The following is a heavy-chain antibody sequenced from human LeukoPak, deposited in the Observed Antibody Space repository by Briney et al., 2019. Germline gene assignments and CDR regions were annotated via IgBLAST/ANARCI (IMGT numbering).Heavy chain of an antibody. V-gene: IGHV3-33*01. CDR2: IWYDGSNK. CDR3: ARELGHGVFDY. J-gene: IGHJ4*02. Sequence: GGSLRLSCAASGFTFSSYGMHWVRQAPGKGLEWVAVIWYDGSNKYYADSVKGRFTISRDNSKNTLYLQMNSLRAEDTAVYYCARELGHGVFDYWGQGTLVTVSS. CDR1: GFTFSSYG. D-gene: IGHD2-8*01.